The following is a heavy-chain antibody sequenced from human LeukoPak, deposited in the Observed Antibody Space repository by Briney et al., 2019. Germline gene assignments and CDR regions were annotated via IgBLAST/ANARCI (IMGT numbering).Heavy chain of an antibody. Sequence: ASVKASSKPSGYTFTSYYMHWVPQAPGQGLECMGIINPSGGRTSEVQKFQGRVTMTRDTSTSTGYMELSSLRSEDTGVYYCARGYCSSTSCSQRPNWFDPWGQGTLVTVSS. CDR1: GYTFTSYY. D-gene: IGHD2-2*01. CDR2: INPSGGRT. V-gene: IGHV1-46*03. J-gene: IGHJ5*02. CDR3: ARGYCSSTSCSQRPNWFDP.